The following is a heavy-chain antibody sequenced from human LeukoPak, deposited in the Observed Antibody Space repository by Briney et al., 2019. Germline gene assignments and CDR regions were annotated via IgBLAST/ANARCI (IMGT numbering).Heavy chain of an antibody. D-gene: IGHD6-13*01. CDR3: ARVQAGIAAAGHFDY. J-gene: IGHJ4*02. Sequence: ASVKVPCKASGYTFTSYGISWVRQAPGQGLEWMGWISAYNGNTNYAQKLQGRVTMTTDTSTSTAYMELRSLRSDDTAVYYCARVQAGIAAAGHFDYWGQGTLVTVSS. V-gene: IGHV1-18*01. CDR2: ISAYNGNT. CDR1: GYTFTSYG.